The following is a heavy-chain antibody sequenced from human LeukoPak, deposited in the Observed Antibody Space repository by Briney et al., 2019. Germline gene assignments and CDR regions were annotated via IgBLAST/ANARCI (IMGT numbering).Heavy chain of an antibody. V-gene: IGHV1-58*02. CDR1: GFTFTSSA. Sequence: ASVKVSCKASGFTFTSSAMQWVRQARGQRLEWIGWIVVGSGNTNCAQKFQERVTITRDMSTSTAYMELSSLRSEDTAVYYCAAALRTGSWYFDLWGRGTLVTVSS. CDR2: IVVGSGNT. CDR3: AAALRTGSWYFDL. J-gene: IGHJ2*01. D-gene: IGHD3-3*01.